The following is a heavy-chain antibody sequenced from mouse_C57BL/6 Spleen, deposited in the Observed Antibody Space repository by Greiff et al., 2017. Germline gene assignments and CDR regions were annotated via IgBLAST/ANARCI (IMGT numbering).Heavy chain of an antibody. D-gene: IGHD1-1*01. CDR1: GIDFSRSW. Sequence: EVKLMESGGGLVQPGGSLKLSCAASGIDFSRSWMSWVRRAPGKGLEWIGEINPDSSTINYAPSLKDKFIISRDNAKNTLYLQMSKVRSEDTALYYCATVYYYGSSIWYFDVWGTGTTVTVSS. CDR2: INPDSSTI. J-gene: IGHJ1*03. V-gene: IGHV4-1*01. CDR3: ATVYYYGSSIWYFDV.